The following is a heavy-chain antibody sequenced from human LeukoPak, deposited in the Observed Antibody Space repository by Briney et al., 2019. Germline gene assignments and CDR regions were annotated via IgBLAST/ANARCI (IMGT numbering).Heavy chain of an antibody. D-gene: IGHD3-9*01. CDR2: IYYNGDN. Sequence: SGXTLVNPQPPLTLTCTFSGFSFTAPGMGVAWIRQPPVKALEWLAFIYYNGDNRYSPSLRSRLTITRDASKNQVVLAITNLDPMDTATYYCAHLVVTIDWRSYFDYWGQGALVTVSS. CDR1: GFSFTAPGMG. J-gene: IGHJ4*02. CDR3: AHLVVTIDWRSYFDY. V-gene: IGHV2-5*01.